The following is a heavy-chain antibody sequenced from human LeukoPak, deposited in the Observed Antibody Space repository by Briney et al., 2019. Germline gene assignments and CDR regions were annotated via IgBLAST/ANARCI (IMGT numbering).Heavy chain of an antibody. CDR2: MNPNSGNT. Sequence: GASVKVSCKASVYTFTSYGINWVRQATGQGLEWMGWMNPNSGNTGYAQKFQGRVTMTRNTSISTAYMELSSLRSEDTAVYYCARECARRGGGSCYSGQGTLVTVSS. J-gene: IGHJ4*02. V-gene: IGHV1-8*01. CDR1: VYTFTSYG. D-gene: IGHD2-15*01. CDR3: ARECARRGGGSCY.